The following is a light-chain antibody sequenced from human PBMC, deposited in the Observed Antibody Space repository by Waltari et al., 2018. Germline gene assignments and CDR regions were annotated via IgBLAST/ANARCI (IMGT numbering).Light chain of an antibody. J-gene: IGLJ2*01. CDR1: GLPKQY. CDR3: YSKDTDGGSQGK. Sequence: YDLTQPPSVSVSPGQTAAITCSGDGLPKQYTSWYQQKSGQAPVLVMYDDNKRPSGIPGRVSGSSAGTVATLTITGAQVDDEADYYCYSKDTDGGSQGKIGGGTKLTVL. CDR2: DDN. V-gene: IGLV3-10*01.